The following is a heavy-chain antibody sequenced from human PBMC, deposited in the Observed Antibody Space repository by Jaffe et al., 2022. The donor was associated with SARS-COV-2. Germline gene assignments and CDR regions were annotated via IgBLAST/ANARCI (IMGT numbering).Heavy chain of an antibody. CDR2: INTGNGNT. D-gene: IGHD5-12*01. CDR1: GYTFTSYA. Sequence: QVQLVQSGAEVKKPGASARVSCKTSGYTFTSYAMHWVRQAPGQRLEWMGWINTGNGNTRYSQKFQGRVTITRDTSASTAYMELSSLRSEDTAVYYCARGFYIGGYEDYWGQGTLVTVSS. CDR3: ARGFYIGGYEDY. V-gene: IGHV1-3*04. J-gene: IGHJ4*02.